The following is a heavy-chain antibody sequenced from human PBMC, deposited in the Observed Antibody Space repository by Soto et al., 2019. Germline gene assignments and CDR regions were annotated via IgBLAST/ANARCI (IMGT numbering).Heavy chain of an antibody. CDR1: GFTFSSYA. J-gene: IGHJ6*02. CDR3: ARDLGRLGYYGMHV. V-gene: IGHV3-30-3*01. D-gene: IGHD6-19*01. CDR2: ISYDGSNK. Sequence: QVQLVESGGGVVQPGRSLRLSCAASGFTFSSYAMHWVRQAPGKGLEWVAVISYDGSNKYYADSVKGRFTISRDNSKNTLYLQMNSLRAEDTAVYYCARDLGRLGYYGMHVWGQGTTVTVSS.